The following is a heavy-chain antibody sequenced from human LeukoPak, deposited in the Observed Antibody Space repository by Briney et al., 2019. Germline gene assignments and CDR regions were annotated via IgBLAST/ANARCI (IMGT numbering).Heavy chain of an antibody. Sequence: PSGTLSLTCAVSGGSISSSNWWSWVRQPPGKGLEWIGEFYHSGSTNYNPSLKSRATISVDKSKNQFSLKLTSVTAADTAVYYCARDVGGGPFFDYWGQGTLVTVSS. CDR1: GGSISSSNW. V-gene: IGHV4-4*02. D-gene: IGHD2-15*01. CDR3: ARDVGGGPFFDY. J-gene: IGHJ4*02. CDR2: FYHSGST.